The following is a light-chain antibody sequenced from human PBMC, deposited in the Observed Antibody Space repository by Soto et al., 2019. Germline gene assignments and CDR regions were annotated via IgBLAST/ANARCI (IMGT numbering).Light chain of an antibody. J-gene: IGKJ1*01. Sequence: EIVLTQSPGTLSLSPGERATLSCRASQSVSNNYLGWYQQKPGQAPRLLVHGASRRATGIPDRFSGSGSGTDFTLTISGLEAEDFAVYYCQQYGNSLPWTFGQGTKV. CDR1: QSVSNNY. V-gene: IGKV3-20*01. CDR3: QQYGNSLPWT. CDR2: GAS.